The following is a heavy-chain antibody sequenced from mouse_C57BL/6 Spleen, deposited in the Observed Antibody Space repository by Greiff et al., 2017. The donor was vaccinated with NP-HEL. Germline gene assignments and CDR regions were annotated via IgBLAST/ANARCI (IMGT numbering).Heavy chain of an antibody. CDR1: GYTFTDYE. V-gene: IGHV1-15*01. CDR3: TRRWLLRTSYFDY. Sequence: QVHVKQSGAELVRPGASVTLSCKASGYTFTDYEMHWVKPTPVHGLEWIGAIDPETGGTAYNQKFKGKAILTADKSSSTAYMELRSLTSEDSAVYYCTRRWLLRTSYFDYWGQGTTLTVSS. CDR2: IDPETGGT. D-gene: IGHD2-3*01. J-gene: IGHJ2*01.